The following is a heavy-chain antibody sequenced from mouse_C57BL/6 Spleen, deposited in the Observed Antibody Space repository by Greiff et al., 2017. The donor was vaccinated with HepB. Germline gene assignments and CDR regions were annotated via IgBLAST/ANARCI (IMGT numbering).Heavy chain of an antibody. CDR2: ISDGGSYT. CDR3: ARVSYYYGSSTPFAY. CDR1: GFTFSSYA. V-gene: IGHV5-4*03. J-gene: IGHJ3*01. Sequence: EVNVVESGGGLVKPGGSLKLSCASSGFTFSSYAMSWVRQTPEKRLEWVATISDGGSYTYYPDNVKGRFTISRDNAKNNLYLQMSHLKSEDTAMYYCARVSYYYGSSTPFAYWGQGTLVTVSA. D-gene: IGHD1-1*01.